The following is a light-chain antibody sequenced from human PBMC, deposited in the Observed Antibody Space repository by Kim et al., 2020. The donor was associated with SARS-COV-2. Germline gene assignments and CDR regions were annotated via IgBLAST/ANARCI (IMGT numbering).Light chain of an antibody. J-gene: IGKJ2*01. CDR3: QQSYSTHT. CDR2: AAS. Sequence: LSSSVGARVTITCQASQSISSYLNWYQQKPGKAPKLLIYAASSLQSGVPSRFSGSGSGTDFTLTISSLQPEDFATYYCQQSYSTHTFGQGTKLEI. V-gene: IGKV1-39*01. CDR1: QSISSY.